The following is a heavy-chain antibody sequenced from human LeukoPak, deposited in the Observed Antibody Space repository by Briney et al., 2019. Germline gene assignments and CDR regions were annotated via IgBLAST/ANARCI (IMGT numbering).Heavy chain of an antibody. V-gene: IGHV3-30*02. CDR3: VRVGDTGTYFDY. Sequence: PGGSLRLSCTASGFTFSSYAMHWVRQAPGKGLEWVAFIRYDGSDKYYADSVKGRFTISRDSSKNTLYLQMNGLRVEDTAVYYCVRVGDTGTYFDYWGQGTLVTVSS. D-gene: IGHD1-26*01. CDR2: IRYDGSDK. CDR1: GFTFSSYA. J-gene: IGHJ4*02.